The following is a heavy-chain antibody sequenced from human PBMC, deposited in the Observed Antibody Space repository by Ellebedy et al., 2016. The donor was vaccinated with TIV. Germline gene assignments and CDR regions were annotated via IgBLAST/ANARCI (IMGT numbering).Heavy chain of an antibody. J-gene: IGHJ6*03. CDR2: TYYRSKWYN. CDR3: AREGHYYYMDV. CDR1: RDSVSSNSSV. V-gene: IGHV6-1*01. Sequence: SQTLSLTXAISRDSVSSNSSVWNWIRQSPSRGLEWLGRTYYRSKWYNDYALSVKSRITINPDTSKNQFSLHLHSVTPEDTAVYFCAREGHYYYMDVWGKGTTVTVSS.